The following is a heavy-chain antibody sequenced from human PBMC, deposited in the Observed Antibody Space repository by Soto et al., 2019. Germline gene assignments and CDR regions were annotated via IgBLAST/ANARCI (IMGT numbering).Heavy chain of an antibody. Sequence: GGSLRLSCPASGLIFSRFGMSWVRPAPGKGLEWVANIKQNGSEQYYVDSVKGRVTIARDNAKNSLYLQMNSRRAEDTAVYYCARALCIVTDELWGQGTLVTGPS. D-gene: IGHD3-22*01. CDR3: ARALCIVTDEL. J-gene: IGHJ4*02. CDR2: IKQNGSEQ. V-gene: IGHV3-7*01. CDR1: GLIFSRFG.